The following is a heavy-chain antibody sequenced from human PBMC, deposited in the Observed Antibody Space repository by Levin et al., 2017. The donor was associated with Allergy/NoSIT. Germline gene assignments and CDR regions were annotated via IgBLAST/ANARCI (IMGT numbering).Heavy chain of an antibody. CDR1: GFTFSSYW. J-gene: IGHJ3*02. Sequence: SCAASGFTFSSYWMTWVRQAPGKGLEWVANINEDGSEKYYVDSVKGRFTISRDNAKNSLYLQMNSLRAEDTAVYYCARDRTYYDSSGYSSPDAFDIWGQGTMGTVSS. CDR3: ARDRTYYDSSGYSSPDAFDI. D-gene: IGHD3-22*01. V-gene: IGHV3-7*01. CDR2: INEDGSEK.